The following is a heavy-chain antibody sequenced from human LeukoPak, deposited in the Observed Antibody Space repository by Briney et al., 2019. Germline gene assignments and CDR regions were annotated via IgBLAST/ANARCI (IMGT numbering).Heavy chain of an antibody. V-gene: IGHV1-8*03. CDR1: GYTFTSYD. CDR2: MNPNSGNT. J-gene: IGHJ4*02. CDR3: ARAPLGGYDFWSGYYTGYFDY. D-gene: IGHD3-3*01. Sequence: ASVKVSCKASGYTFTSYDINWVRQATGQGLEWMGWMNPNSGNTGYAQKFQGRVTITRNTSISTAYMELSSLRSEDTAVYYCARAPLGGYDFWSGYYTGYFDYWGQGTLVTVSS.